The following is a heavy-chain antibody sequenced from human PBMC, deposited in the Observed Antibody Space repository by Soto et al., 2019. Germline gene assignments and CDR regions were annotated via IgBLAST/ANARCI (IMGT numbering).Heavy chain of an antibody. CDR1: GGTFSSYA. CDR2: IIPIFGTA. CDR3: ATHPMATITCYYGMDV. V-gene: IGHV1-69*12. D-gene: IGHD5-12*01. J-gene: IGHJ6*02. Sequence: QVQLVQSGAEVKKPGSSVKVSCKASGGTFSSYAISWVRQAPGQGLEWMGGIIPIFGTANYAQKFQGRVTITADESTSTAYMELSSLRSEDTAVYYCATHPMATITCYYGMDVWGHGTTVTVSS.